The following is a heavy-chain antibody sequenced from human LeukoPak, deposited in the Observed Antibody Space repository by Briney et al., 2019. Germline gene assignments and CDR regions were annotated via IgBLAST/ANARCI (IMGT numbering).Heavy chain of an antibody. Sequence: ASVKVSCKASGYTFTSYYIHWVRQAPRQGLEWMGWINPNSGDTNYAQKFQGRVTMTRDTSISTAYMELSRLRSDDTAVYYCARGSIVVVPAASVFDPWGQGTLVTVSP. CDR2: INPNSGDT. V-gene: IGHV1-2*02. D-gene: IGHD2-2*01. CDR3: ARGSIVVVPAASVFDP. CDR1: GYTFTSYY. J-gene: IGHJ5*02.